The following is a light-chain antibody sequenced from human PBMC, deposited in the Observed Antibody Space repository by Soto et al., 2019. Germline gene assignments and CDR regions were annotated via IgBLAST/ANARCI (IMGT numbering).Light chain of an antibody. CDR1: EGISGR. J-gene: IGKJ4*01. CDR2: PAS. V-gene: IGKV1-9*01. CDR3: LQLYRYPLT. Sequence: IQLTQSPSSLSASVGDRVTITCRASEGISGRLAWYQRKPGKVPTLLISPASSFQSGVPSRFSGSASGTDFSLTITSLQREDFATYYCLQLYRYPLTFGGGTTVDIK.